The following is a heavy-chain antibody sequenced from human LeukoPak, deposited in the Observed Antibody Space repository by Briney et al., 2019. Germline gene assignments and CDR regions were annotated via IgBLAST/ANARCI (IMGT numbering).Heavy chain of an antibody. V-gene: IGHV3-11*04. D-gene: IGHD3-3*01. J-gene: IGHJ4*02. CDR2: IGLHGYPL. Sequence: GGSLRLSCAVSGFTFNIYYMSWIRQAPGKGLEWISYIGLHGYPLDYADSVKGRFTISRDNAKNSLYLDMSSLTAEDTAAYYCARKDFRSGSFTYWGQGTLVTVSS. CDR3: ARKDFRSGSFTY. CDR1: GFTFNIYY.